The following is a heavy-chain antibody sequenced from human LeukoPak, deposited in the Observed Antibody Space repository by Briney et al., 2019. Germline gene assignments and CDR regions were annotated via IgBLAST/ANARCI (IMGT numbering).Heavy chain of an antibody. V-gene: IGHV1-2*02. CDR2: INPNSGGT. CDR1: GYTFTTYN. Sequence: ASVKVSCKASGYTFTTYNINWVRQAPGQGLEWMGWINPNSGGTNYAQKFQGRVTMTRDTSISTAYMELSRLRSDDTAVYYCARSMVRGVTDAFDIWGQGTMVTVSS. J-gene: IGHJ3*02. D-gene: IGHD3-10*01. CDR3: ARSMVRGVTDAFDI.